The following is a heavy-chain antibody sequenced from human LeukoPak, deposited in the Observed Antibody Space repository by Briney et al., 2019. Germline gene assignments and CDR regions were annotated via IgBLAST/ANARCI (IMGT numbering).Heavy chain of an antibody. D-gene: IGHD3-10*01. CDR1: GFTFDDYA. J-gene: IGHJ4*02. Sequence: GGSLRLSCAASGFTFDDYAMHWVRQAPGKGLEWVSGISWNSGSIGYADSVKGRFTISRDNAKNSLYLQMNSLRAEDTALYYCAKDIVGGFGELLPFDYWGQGTLVTVSS. CDR3: AKDIVGGFGELLPFDY. V-gene: IGHV3-9*01. CDR2: ISWNSGSI.